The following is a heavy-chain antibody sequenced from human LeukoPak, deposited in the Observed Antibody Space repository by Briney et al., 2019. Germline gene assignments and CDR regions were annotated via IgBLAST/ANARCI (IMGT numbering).Heavy chain of an antibody. J-gene: IGHJ4*02. CDR2: ISGYNGNT. Sequence: GASVKFSCKACGYTFTSYGISWVRQAPGQALEWMGWISGYNGNTNYAQKLQGRVTMTTDTSTSTAYMELRSLRSDDTAVYYCARDFHSSGYYHYFHYWGQGTLVTVSS. CDR1: GYTFTSYG. V-gene: IGHV1-18*01. D-gene: IGHD3-22*01. CDR3: ARDFHSSGYYHYFHY.